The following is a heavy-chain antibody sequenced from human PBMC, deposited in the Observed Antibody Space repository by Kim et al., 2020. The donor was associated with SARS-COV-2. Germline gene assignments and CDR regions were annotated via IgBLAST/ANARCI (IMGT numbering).Heavy chain of an antibody. V-gene: IGHV3-23*01. D-gene: IGHD6-13*01. CDR3: AKDRAAAAGTGQFDY. Sequence: ADSVRGQFTISRDSSQNTVFLQVTSLRDDDTAVYYCAKDRAAAAGTGQFDYWGQGTLVTVSS. J-gene: IGHJ4*02.